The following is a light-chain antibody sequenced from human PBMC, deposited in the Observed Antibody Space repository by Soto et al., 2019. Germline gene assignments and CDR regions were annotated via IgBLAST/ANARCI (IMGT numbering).Light chain of an antibody. V-gene: IGLV2-14*01. CDR1: SSDVGAYNY. CDR3: CSYTSSSTYV. Sequence: QSALTQPASVSGSPGQSITISCTGTSSDVGAYNYVSWFQQYPGKAPKLMIYDVSNRPSGVSNRFSGSKSGNTASLTISGLQAEDEADYYCCSYTSSSTYVFGTGTKLT. J-gene: IGLJ1*01. CDR2: DVS.